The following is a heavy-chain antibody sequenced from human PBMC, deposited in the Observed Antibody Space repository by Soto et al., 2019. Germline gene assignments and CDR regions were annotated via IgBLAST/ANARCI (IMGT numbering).Heavy chain of an antibody. V-gene: IGHV5-51*01. CDR2: IYPGDSDT. J-gene: IGHJ4*02. CDR3: ARRPHYYDSSGYFPYYFDY. CDR1: GYSFTSYW. Sequence: GESLKISCKGSGYSFTSYWIGWVRQMPGKGLEWMGIIYPGDSDTRYSPSFQGQVTISADKSISTAYLQWSSLKASDTAMYYCARRPHYYDSSGYFPYYFDYWGQGTLVTVPQ. D-gene: IGHD3-22*01.